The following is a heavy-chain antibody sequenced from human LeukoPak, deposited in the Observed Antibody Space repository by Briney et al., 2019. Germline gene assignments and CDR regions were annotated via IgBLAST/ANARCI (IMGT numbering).Heavy chain of an antibody. Sequence: PGGSLRLSCAASGFTFSSYAMRWVRQAPGKGLEWVSAISGSGGSTYYADSVKGRFTISRDNSKNTLYLQTNSLRAEDTAVYYCAKDRLRDYYDSSGYYYDYAFDIWGQGTMVTVSS. D-gene: IGHD3-22*01. V-gene: IGHV3-23*01. CDR3: AKDRLRDYYDSSGYYYDYAFDI. J-gene: IGHJ3*02. CDR2: ISGSGGST. CDR1: GFTFSSYA.